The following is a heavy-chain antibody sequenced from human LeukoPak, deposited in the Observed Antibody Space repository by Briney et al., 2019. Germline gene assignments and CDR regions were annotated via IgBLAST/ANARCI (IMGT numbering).Heavy chain of an antibody. Sequence: PGRSLRLSCAGSGVTFSTYAMQWVRQAPGKGLEWVAVISYDGSNKYYADSVKGRFTISRDNSKNTLYLQMNSPRPEDSAVYYCARDQDALTGNGAFDIWGQGTMVTVSS. D-gene: IGHD3-9*01. CDR2: ISYDGSNK. J-gene: IGHJ3*02. V-gene: IGHV3-30-3*01. CDR3: ARDQDALTGNGAFDI. CDR1: GVTFSTYA.